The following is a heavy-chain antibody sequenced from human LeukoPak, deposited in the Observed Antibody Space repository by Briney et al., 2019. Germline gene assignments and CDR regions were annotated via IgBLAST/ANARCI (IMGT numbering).Heavy chain of an antibody. CDR2: INHSGST. D-gene: IGHD2-2*01. CDR3: ARGHIVVVPAAIRNWFDP. V-gene: IGHV4-39*07. CDR1: GGSISSGSYY. J-gene: IGHJ5*02. Sequence: SETLSLTCTVSGGSISSGSYYWSWIRQPPGKGLEWIGEINHSGSTNYNPSLKSRVTISVDTSKNQFSLKLSSVTAADTAVYYCARGHIVVVPAAIRNWFDPWGQGTLVTVSS.